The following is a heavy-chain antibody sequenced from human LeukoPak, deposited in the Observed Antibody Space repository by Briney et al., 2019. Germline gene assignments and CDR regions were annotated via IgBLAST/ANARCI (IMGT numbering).Heavy chain of an antibody. CDR2: IYHSGST. V-gene: IGHV4-38-2*02. J-gene: IGHJ4*02. D-gene: IGHD5-12*01. Sequence: SETLSLTCTVSGYSISSGYYWGWIRQPPGKGLERIGSIYHSGSTYYNPSLKSRVTISVDTSKNQFSLKLSSVTAADTAVYYCASIGDSGYERTPGIHDYWGQGTLVTVSS. CDR1: GYSISSGYY. CDR3: ASIGDSGYERTPGIHDY.